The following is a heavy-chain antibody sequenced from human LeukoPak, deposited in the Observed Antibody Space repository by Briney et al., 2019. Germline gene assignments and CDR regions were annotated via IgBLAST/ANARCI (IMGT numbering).Heavy chain of an antibody. V-gene: IGHV1-3*01. CDR3: ALSNFLWELQDY. Sequence: ASVKVSCKASGYTFTSYAMHWVRQAPGQRLEWMGWINAGNGNTKYSQKFQGRVTITRGTSASTAYMELSSLRSEDTAVYYCALSNFLWELQDYWGQGTLVTVSS. CDR1: GYTFTSYA. J-gene: IGHJ4*02. D-gene: IGHD1-26*01. CDR2: INAGNGNT.